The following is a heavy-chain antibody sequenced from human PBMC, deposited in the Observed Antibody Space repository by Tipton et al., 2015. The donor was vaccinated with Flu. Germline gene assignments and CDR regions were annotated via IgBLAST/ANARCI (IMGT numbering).Heavy chain of an antibody. CDR1: GFTFSSYW. D-gene: IGHD6-19*01. CDR3: ARDGPPIAVAPPKEKASKEVFDY. J-gene: IGHJ4*02. Sequence: GSLRLSCAASGFTFSSYWMSWVRQAPGKGLEWVANIKQDGSEKYYVDSVKGRFTISRDNAKNSLYLQMNSLRAEDTAVYYCARDGPPIAVAPPKEKASKEVFDYWGQGTLVTVSS. V-gene: IGHV3-7*01. CDR2: IKQDGSEK.